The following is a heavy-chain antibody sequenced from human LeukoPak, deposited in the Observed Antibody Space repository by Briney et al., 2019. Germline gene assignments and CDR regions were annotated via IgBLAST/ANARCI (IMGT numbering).Heavy chain of an antibody. J-gene: IGHJ5*02. D-gene: IGHD6-13*01. CDR2: MNPNSGNT. CDR3: ARDTMSSSSSWYGENWFDP. Sequence: VASVKVSCKASGYTFTSYDINWVRQAPGQGLEWMGWMNPNSGNTGYAQKFQGRVTMTRNTSISTAYMELSSLRSEDTAVYYCARDTMSSSSSWYGENWFDPWGQGTLVTVSS. CDR1: GYTFTSYD. V-gene: IGHV1-8*01.